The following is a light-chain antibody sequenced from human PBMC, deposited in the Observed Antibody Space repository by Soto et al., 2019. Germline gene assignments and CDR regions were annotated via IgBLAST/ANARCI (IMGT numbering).Light chain of an antibody. J-gene: IGLJ1*01. Sequence: QSVLTQPPSASGSPGQSVTISCTVTSLDVGKYDYVSWFQHHPGNAPKLIIYEVSKRPSGVPDRFAGSKCGSTASLSVSGLQTEEEADYYSNSYVAVRNVFGAGTKVTVL. CDR1: SLDVGKYDY. CDR3: NSYVAVRNV. V-gene: IGLV2-8*01. CDR2: EVS.